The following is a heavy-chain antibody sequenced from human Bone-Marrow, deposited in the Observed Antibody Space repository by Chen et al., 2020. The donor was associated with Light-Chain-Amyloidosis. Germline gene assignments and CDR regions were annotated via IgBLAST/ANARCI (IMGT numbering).Heavy chain of an antibody. CDR1: GFAFSSYA. J-gene: IGHJ3*02. CDR2: IRGSGGSR. CDR3: AKDISYDDILPGYPADAFDI. Sequence: EVQLVESGGGLLQPGGSLRLSCAASGFAFSSYAMSWVRQAPGKGLGWVSTIRGSGGSRYYGDTGKGRLTISRDNSKNALFQQMNSLRAEDTAVYYCAKDISYDDILPGYPADAFDIWGQGTMVTVSS. V-gene: IGHV3-23*04. D-gene: IGHD3-9*01.